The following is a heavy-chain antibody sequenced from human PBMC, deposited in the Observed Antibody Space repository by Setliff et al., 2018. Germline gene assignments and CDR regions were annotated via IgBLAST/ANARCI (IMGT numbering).Heavy chain of an antibody. CDR3: ARDVFDFRTGQAGP. J-gene: IGHJ5*02. Sequence: GESLKISCSASGFTFSSLWMAWVRQAPGKGLEWVANINQGGSDQFYVESVKGRFTISRGNAKNSLFLQMNSLRVEDTAVYYCARDVFDFRTGQAGPWGQGILVTVSS. CDR1: GFTFSSLW. CDR2: INQGGSDQ. D-gene: IGHD3-3*01. V-gene: IGHV3-7*01.